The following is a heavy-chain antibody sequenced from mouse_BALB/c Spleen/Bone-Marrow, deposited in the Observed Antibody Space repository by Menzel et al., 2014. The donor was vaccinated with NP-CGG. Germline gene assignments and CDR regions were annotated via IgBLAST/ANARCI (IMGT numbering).Heavy chain of an antibody. D-gene: IGHD2-4*01. V-gene: IGHV5-9-2*01. CDR3: ARHAYYDQTEVSFVY. J-gene: IGHJ3*01. CDR1: GFSFNNYG. CDR2: ISGGGSYP. Sequence: EVKLMESGGGLVQSGGSLKLSCAASGFSFNNYGMSWVRQTPEKRLEWVATISGGGSYPFYPGSLKGRFSISRDNAKNNLYLQLSSLRSEDTALYYCARHAYYDQTEVSFVYWGQGTLVTVSA.